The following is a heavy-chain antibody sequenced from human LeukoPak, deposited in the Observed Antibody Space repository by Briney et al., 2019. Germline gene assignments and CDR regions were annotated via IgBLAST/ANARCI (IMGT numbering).Heavy chain of an antibody. CDR2: ISSSSSYI. V-gene: IGHV3-21*04. CDR3: ARETGGYSYGYFVY. D-gene: IGHD5-18*01. CDR1: GFTFSSYS. Sequence: GGSLRLSCAASGFTFSSYSMNWVRQAPGKGLEWVSSISSSSSYIYYADSVKGRFTISRDNAKNSLYLQMNSLRAEDTALYYCARETGGYSYGYFVYWGQGTLVTVSS. J-gene: IGHJ4*02.